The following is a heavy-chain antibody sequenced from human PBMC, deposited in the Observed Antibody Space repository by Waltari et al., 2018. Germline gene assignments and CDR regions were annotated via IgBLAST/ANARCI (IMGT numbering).Heavy chain of an antibody. J-gene: IGHJ5*02. Sequence: QVQLQESGPGLVKPSETLSLTCTVSGGSISSYYWSWIRQPPGKGLEWIGYIYYSGSTNYNPSLKSRVTISVDTSKNQFALKLSSVTAADTAVYYCARCLAAAGTWWFDPWGQGTLVTVSS. CDR3: ARCLAAAGTWWFDP. CDR2: IYYSGST. CDR1: GGSISSYY. V-gene: IGHV4-59*08. D-gene: IGHD6-13*01.